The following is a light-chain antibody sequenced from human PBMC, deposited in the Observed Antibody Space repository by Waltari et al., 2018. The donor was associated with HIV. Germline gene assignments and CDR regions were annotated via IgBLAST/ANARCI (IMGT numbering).Light chain of an antibody. CDR2: GKN. J-gene: IGLJ1*01. CDR1: SLRTYY. V-gene: IGLV3-19*01. Sequence: SSELTQDPAVSVASGQTVRITCQGDSLRTYYASWYQQKPGQAPVLLIYGKNNRPSGIPDGCDGSGSGYTASLTIAGAQAEDDADYYCNSRNSSDNHCAFGTGTNVTVV. CDR3: NSRNSSDNHCA.